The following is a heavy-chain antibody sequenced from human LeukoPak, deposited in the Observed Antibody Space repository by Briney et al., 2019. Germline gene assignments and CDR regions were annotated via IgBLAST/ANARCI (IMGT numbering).Heavy chain of an antibody. V-gene: IGHV3-53*01. CDR3: ARDYYYGDMDV. Sequence: GGSLRLSCAASGFTVSSNYMSWVRQAPGKGLEWVSVIYRGGRTDYADSVKGRFTISRDNSMNTVSLQMNSLRAEDTAVYYCARDYYYGDMDVWGKGTTVTISS. CDR1: GFTVSSNY. CDR2: IYRGGRT. J-gene: IGHJ6*03. D-gene: IGHD3-10*01.